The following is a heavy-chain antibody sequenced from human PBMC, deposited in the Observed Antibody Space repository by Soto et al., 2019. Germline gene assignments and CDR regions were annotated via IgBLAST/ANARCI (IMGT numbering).Heavy chain of an antibody. Sequence: SETLSLSYTVSGGSISRYYGNWIRQPPGKGLEWIGYIYYSGSTNYNPSLKSRVTISVDTSKNQFSLKLSSVTAADTAVYYCARDPGSGSYYGWFDPWGQGTLVTVS. CDR1: GGSISRYY. CDR2: IYYSGST. D-gene: IGHD3-10*01. CDR3: ARDPGSGSYYGWFDP. J-gene: IGHJ5*02. V-gene: IGHV4-59*01.